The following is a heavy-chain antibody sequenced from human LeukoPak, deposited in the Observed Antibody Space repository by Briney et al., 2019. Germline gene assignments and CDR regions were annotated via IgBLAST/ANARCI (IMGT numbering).Heavy chain of an antibody. D-gene: IGHD2-15*01. CDR2: INHSGST. CDR3: ARGSRYCSGGSCSYNWFDP. V-gene: IGHV4-34*01. J-gene: IGHJ5*02. Sequence: SETLSLTCAVYGGSFSGYYWSWIRQPPGKGLEWIGEINHSGSTNYNPSLKSRVTISVDTSKNQFSLKLSSVTAADTAVYCCARGSRYCSGGSCSYNWFDPWGQGTLVTVSS. CDR1: GGSFSGYY.